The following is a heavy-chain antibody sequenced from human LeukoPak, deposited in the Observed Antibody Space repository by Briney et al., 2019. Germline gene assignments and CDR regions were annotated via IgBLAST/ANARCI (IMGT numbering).Heavy chain of an antibody. CDR2: ISAYNGNT. CDR1: GGTFSSYA. D-gene: IGHD3-3*01. J-gene: IGHJ5*02. V-gene: IGHV1-18*01. CDR3: AFKSGYDNWFDP. Sequence: GASVKVSCKASGGTFSSYAISWVRQAPGQGLEWMGWISAYNGNTNYAQKLQGRVTMTTDTSTSTAYMELRSLRSDDTAVYYCAFKSGYDNWFDPWGQGTLVTVSS.